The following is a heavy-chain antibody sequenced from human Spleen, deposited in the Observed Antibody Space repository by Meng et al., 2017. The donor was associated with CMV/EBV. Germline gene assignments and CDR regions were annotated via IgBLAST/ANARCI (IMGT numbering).Heavy chain of an antibody. CDR2: ISYGGTTI. Sequence: GGSLRLSCAASGFIFSDYYMTWIRQAPGKGLEWVSYISYGGTTIFYADAVKGRFTISRDNAKNSLYLQMSSLRVEDTAVYYCARARRAGSTNSFDPWGQGTLVTVSS. CDR3: ARARRAGSTNSFDP. CDR1: GFIFSDYY. V-gene: IGHV3-11*01. J-gene: IGHJ5*02.